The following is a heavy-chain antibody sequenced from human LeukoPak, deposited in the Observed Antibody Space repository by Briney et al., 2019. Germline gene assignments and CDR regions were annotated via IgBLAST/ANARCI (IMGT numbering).Heavy chain of an antibody. D-gene: IGHD1/OR15-1a*01. J-gene: IGHJ4*02. CDR1: GFTFSSYG. CDR2: IWYDGSNK. Sequence: PGRSLRLSCAASGFTFSSYGMHWFRQAPGKGLEWVSVIWYDGSNKYYADSVKGRFTISRDNSKNTLYLQMNSLKTADTAVYYCTRPTQSNKLGFHFWGQGTLVTVSS. CDR3: TRPTQSNKLGFHF. V-gene: IGHV3-33*01.